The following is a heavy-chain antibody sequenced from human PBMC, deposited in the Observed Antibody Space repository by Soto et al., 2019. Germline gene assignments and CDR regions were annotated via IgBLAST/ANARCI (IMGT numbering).Heavy chain of an antibody. D-gene: IGHD3-10*01. J-gene: IGHJ4*02. CDR3: ARVRGGDTHVFDF. CDR2: MYHTGST. Sequence: QLQLHESGPGLVKPSETLSLSCSVSGDSITRSGFYWAWIRRPPGKELEWIGSMYHTGSTYYKPSLESRLTMSVDTSKSQFSLRLTSMTAADTGVYFCARVRGGDTHVFDFWGQGALVTVSS. CDR1: GDSITRSGFY. V-gene: IGHV4-39*01.